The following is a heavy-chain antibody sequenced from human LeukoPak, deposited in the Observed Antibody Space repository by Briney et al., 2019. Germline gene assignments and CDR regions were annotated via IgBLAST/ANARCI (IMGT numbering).Heavy chain of an antibody. V-gene: IGHV4-39*02. J-gene: IGHJ4*02. CDR2: IYYSGST. CDR3: AGDPKAVAGTGGSY. CDR1: GGSISSSSYY. D-gene: IGHD6-19*01. Sequence: PSETLSLTCTVSGGSISSSSYYWGCLRQPPGNGLEWTGSIYYSGSTYYNPSLKSRVTISVDTSKNQFSLKLSSVTAADTAVYYCAGDPKAVAGTGGSYWGQGTLVTVSS.